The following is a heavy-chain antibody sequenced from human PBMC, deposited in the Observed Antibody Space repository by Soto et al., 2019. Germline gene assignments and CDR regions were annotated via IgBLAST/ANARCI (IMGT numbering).Heavy chain of an antibody. Sequence: ASVKVSCKASRYTFLDYGFSWVRQAPGQGLEWMGWISAYYGTSHFAQNVQGRVTLTRDTSTSTVYMEMRRLRLDDTAMYYCVREIEVAGTVAFGYWGQGTLVTVSS. J-gene: IGHJ4*02. CDR2: ISAYYGTS. V-gene: IGHV1-18*01. D-gene: IGHD6-19*01. CDR3: VREIEVAGTVAFGY. CDR1: RYTFLDYG.